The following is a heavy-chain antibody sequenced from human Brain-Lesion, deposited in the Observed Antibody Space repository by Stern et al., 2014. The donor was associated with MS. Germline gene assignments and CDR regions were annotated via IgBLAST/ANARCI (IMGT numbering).Heavy chain of an antibody. Sequence: QLVQSGGGLVQPGGSLRLSCAASGFTFSNYSMHWVRQAPGKGLVWVSRVNNDGRRTSYADSVKGRFTMSRDNAKNTLYLQMNSLRVEDTAIYYCARGERWFDSWGQGTLVTVSS. J-gene: IGHJ5*01. CDR2: VNNDGRRT. CDR1: GFTFSNYS. V-gene: IGHV3-74*02. D-gene: IGHD3-10*01. CDR3: ARGERWFDS.